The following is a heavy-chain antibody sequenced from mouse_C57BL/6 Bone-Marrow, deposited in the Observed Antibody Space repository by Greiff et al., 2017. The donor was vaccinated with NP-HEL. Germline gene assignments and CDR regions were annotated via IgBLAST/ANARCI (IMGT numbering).Heavy chain of an antibody. D-gene: IGHD2-1*01. V-gene: IGHV5-6*01. CDR2: ISSGGSYT. J-gene: IGHJ3*01. Sequence: EVQLVESGGDLVKPGGSLKLSCAASGFTFSSYGMSWVRQTPDKRLEWVATISSGGSYTYYPDSVKGRFTISRDNAKNTLYLQMSSLKSEDTAMYYCARLSGNRFAYWGQGTLVTVSA. CDR3: ARLSGNRFAY. CDR1: GFTFSSYG.